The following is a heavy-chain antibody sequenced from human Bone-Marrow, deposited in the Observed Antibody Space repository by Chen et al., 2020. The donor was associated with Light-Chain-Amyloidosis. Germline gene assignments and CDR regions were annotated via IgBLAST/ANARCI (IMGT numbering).Heavy chain of an antibody. CDR1: GLSFRSYW. V-gene: IGHV3-7*01. J-gene: IGHJ5*02. CDR3: AGDRGWFDP. Sequence: EVQLVESGGGLVQPGGPLRLSCAASGLSFRSYWMTWVRQVSGKGLEWVAKMKEDGSEKYYVDSVKGRFTISRDNAKNSLYLQMNNLRVEDTAVYYCAGDRGWFDPWGQGTLVTVSS. CDR2: MKEDGSEK.